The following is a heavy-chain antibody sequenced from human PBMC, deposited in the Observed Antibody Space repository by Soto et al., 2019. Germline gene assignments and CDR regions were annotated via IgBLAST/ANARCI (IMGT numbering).Heavy chain of an antibody. CDR2: IYHSGST. CDR1: GGSISSSNW. Sequence: QVQLQESGPGLVKPSGTLSLTCAVSGGSISSSNWWSWVRQHPGKGLEWIGEIYHSGSTNYNPSLKSRVTISVDKSKNQCSLKLSSVTAADTAVYYCASSTRDSRNTSYYFDYWGQGTLVTVSS. D-gene: IGHD2-2*01. J-gene: IGHJ4*02. V-gene: IGHV4-4*02. CDR3: ASSTRDSRNTSYYFDY.